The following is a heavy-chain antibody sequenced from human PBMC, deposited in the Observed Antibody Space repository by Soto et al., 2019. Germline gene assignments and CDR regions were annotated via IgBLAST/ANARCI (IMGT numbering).Heavy chain of an antibody. D-gene: IGHD1-20*01. J-gene: IGHJ4*02. CDR2: INAGNGNT. CDR3: ATDKITGILDY. Sequence: QVQLVRSGAEEKKPGASVKVSCKASGYTFTSYDMHWVRQAPGQRLEWIGWINAGNGNTKYSQKFQGRVTITRDTSASTAYMELSSLRSEDTAVYYCATDKITGILDYWGQGTLVTVSS. V-gene: IGHV1-3*05. CDR1: GYTFTSYD.